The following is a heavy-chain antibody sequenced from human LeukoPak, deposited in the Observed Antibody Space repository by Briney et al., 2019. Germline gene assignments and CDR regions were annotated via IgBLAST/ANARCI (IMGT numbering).Heavy chain of an antibody. Sequence: PGGSLRLSCTASGFSFSHHSMRWVRQAPGKGLECISSISSSGSDIYDADSVTGRFTISRDNARNSLFLQMDSLRVEDTAVYYCARGAGVGSYVPFDLWGQGTRVTVSS. D-gene: IGHD3-16*01. CDR3: ARGAGVGSYVPFDL. CDR2: ISSSGSDI. V-gene: IGHV3-21*01. CDR1: GFSFSHHS. J-gene: IGHJ4*02.